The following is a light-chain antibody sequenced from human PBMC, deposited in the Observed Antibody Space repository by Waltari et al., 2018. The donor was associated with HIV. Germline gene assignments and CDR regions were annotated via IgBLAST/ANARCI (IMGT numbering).Light chain of an antibody. CDR1: PSNIGSNY. J-gene: IGLJ3*02. CDR3: AAWDDSLSGQGV. CDR2: RNN. Sequence: QSVLTQPPSAYGTPGQRVVISCSGSPSNIGSNYVYWYQQLPGTAPKLLIHRNNQRPSGVPDRFSGSKSGTSASLAISGLRSEDEADYYCAAWDDSLSGQGVFGGGTKLTVL. V-gene: IGLV1-47*01.